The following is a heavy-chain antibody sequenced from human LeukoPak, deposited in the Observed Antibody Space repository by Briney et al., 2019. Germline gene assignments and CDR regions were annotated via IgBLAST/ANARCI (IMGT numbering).Heavy chain of an antibody. D-gene: IGHD3-10*01. J-gene: IGHJ4*02. CDR3: TRLGSRGDY. CDR2: MNPNSGNT. Sequence: ASVKVSCKASGYTFTSYGISWVRQAPGQGLEWMGWMNPNSGNTGYAQKFQGRVTMTRNTSISTAYMELSSLRYEDTAVYYCTRLGSRGDYWGQGTLVTVSS. V-gene: IGHV1-8*02. CDR1: GYTFTSYG.